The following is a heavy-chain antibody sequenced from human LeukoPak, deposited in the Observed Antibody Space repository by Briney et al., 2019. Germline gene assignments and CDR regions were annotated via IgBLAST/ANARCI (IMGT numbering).Heavy chain of an antibody. CDR1: GFTVSSNY. CDR3: AYSITMVRGNEDFDY. D-gene: IGHD3-10*01. Sequence: PGGSLRLSCAASGFTVSSNYMSRVRQAPGKGLEWVSVIYSGGSTYYADSVKGRFTISRDNSKNTLYLQMNSLRAEDTAVYYCAYSITMVRGNEDFDYWGQGTLVTVSS. J-gene: IGHJ4*02. CDR2: IYSGGST. V-gene: IGHV3-53*01.